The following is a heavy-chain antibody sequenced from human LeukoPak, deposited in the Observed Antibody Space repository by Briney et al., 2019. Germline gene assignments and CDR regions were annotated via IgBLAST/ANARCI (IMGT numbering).Heavy chain of an antibody. CDR3: AGGSTLDRGLVYY. V-gene: IGHV3-30-3*01. D-gene: IGHD3-10*01. CDR1: GFTFSSYA. J-gene: IGHJ4*02. CDR2: ISYDGSNK. Sequence: GGSLRLSCAASGFTFSSYAMHWVRQAPGKGLEWVAVISYDGSNKYYADSVKGRFTISRDNSKNTLFLQMNSLRAEDTAVYYCAGGSTLDRGLVYYWGQGSPVTVSS.